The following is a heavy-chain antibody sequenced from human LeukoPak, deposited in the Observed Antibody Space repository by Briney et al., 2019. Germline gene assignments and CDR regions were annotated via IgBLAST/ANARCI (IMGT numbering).Heavy chain of an antibody. D-gene: IGHD2-2*01. CDR1: GGSISSYY. J-gene: IGHJ4*02. CDR3: ARNFIVVADNYFDY. CDR2: IYYSGST. Sequence: PSETLSLTCTVSGGSISSYYWSWIRQPPGKGPEWIGYIYYSGSTNYNPSLKSRVTISVDTSKNQFSLKLSSVTAADTAVYYCARNFIVVADNYFDYWGQGTLVTVSS. V-gene: IGHV4-59*01.